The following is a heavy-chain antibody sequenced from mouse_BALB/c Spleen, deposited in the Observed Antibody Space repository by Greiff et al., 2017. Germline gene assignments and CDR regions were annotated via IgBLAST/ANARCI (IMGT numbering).Heavy chain of an antibody. Sequence: VQLQQSGAELARPGASVKLSCKASGYTFTSYWMQWVKQRPGQGLEWIGAIYPGDGDTRYTQKFKGKATLTADKSSSTAYMQLSSLASEDSAVYYCARSLTGGASRGAMDDWGQGTSVTVSS. J-gene: IGHJ4*01. CDR2: IYPGDGDT. CDR3: ARSLTGGASRGAMDD. V-gene: IGHV1-87*01. CDR1: GYTFTSYW.